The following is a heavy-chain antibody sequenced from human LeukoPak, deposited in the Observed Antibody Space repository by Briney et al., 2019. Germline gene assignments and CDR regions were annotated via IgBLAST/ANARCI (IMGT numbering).Heavy chain of an antibody. CDR3: AIWGNSGSYSSPVDY. V-gene: IGHV1-2*02. Sequence: ASVKVSCKASGYTFTSYGISWVRQAPGQGLEWMGWINPNSGGTNYAQKFQGRVTMTRDTSISTAYMELSRLRSDDTAVYYCAIWGNSGSYSSPVDYWGQGTLVTVSS. CDR2: INPNSGGT. D-gene: IGHD1-26*01. J-gene: IGHJ4*02. CDR1: GYTFTSYG.